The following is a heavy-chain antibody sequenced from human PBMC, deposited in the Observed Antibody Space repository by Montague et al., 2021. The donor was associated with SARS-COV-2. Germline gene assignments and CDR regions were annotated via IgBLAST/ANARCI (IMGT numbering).Heavy chain of an antibody. D-gene: IGHD2-2*01. CDR2: MYYSGST. CDR1: GGSISSYY. J-gene: IGHJ3*02. Sequence: SETLSLTCTVSGGSISSYYWSWIRQPPGKGLEWIGYMYYSGSTNYSPSLKSRVTISVDTSKNQFSLKLSSMTAADTAVYYCAREGRGYCSSTSRQSAFDIWGQGTMVTVSS. CDR3: AREGRGYCSSTSRQSAFDI. V-gene: IGHV4-59*01.